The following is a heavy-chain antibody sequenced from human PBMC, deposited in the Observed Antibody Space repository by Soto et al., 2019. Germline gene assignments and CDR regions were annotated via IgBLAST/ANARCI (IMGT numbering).Heavy chain of an antibody. D-gene: IGHD3-22*01. J-gene: IGHJ3*02. CDR3: APDYYDSSGPGPFDI. CDR1: GGTFSSYA. V-gene: IGHV1-69*13. CDR2: IIPIFGTA. Sequence: SVKVSCKASGGTFSSYAISWVRQAPGQGLEWMGGIIPIFGTANYAQKFQGRVTITADESTSTAYMELSSLRSEDTAVYYCAPDYYDSSGPGPFDIWGQGTMVTVSS.